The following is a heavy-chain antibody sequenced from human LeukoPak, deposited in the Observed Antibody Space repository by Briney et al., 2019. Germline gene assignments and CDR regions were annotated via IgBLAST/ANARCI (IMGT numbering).Heavy chain of an antibody. J-gene: IGHJ4*02. CDR2: ISGSSSFI. Sequence: GGSLRLSCVASGFTLSSYSMIWVRQAPGKGLEWVSFISGSSSFIYNADSVKGRFTVSRDNAKNSLYLQMNNLRAEDTAVYYCARDLPTVTTVHFRDSWGQGILVTVSS. CDR3: ARDLPTVTTVHFRDS. V-gene: IGHV3-21*01. D-gene: IGHD4-17*01. CDR1: GFTLSSYS.